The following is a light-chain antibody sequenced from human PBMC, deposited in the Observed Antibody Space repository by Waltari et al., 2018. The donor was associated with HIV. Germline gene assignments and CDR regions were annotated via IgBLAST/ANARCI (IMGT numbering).Light chain of an antibody. CDR1: ALPKQY. CDR3: QSTDSSGTYVV. Sequence: SYELTQPPSVSVSPGQTARITCSGDALPKQYAYWYQQKPDQAPVVLIYQDSERPSGIPERFSGSSSGTTVTLTISGVQAEDEADYYCQSTDSSGTYVVFGGGTKLTVL. CDR2: QDS. V-gene: IGLV3-25*03. J-gene: IGLJ2*01.